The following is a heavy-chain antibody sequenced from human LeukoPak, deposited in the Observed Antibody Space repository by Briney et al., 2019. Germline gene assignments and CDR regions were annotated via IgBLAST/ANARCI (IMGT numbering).Heavy chain of an antibody. CDR1: GGTFSSYA. V-gene: IGHV1-69*13. D-gene: IGHD2/OR15-2a*01. CDR3: ARDPVSRYFDY. CDR2: IIPIFGTA. Sequence: ASVTVSFKASGGTFSSYAISWVRQAPGQGLEWMGGIIPIFGTANYAQKFQGRVTITADESTSTAYMELSSLRSEDTAVYYCARDPVSRYFDYWGQGTLVTVSS. J-gene: IGHJ4*02.